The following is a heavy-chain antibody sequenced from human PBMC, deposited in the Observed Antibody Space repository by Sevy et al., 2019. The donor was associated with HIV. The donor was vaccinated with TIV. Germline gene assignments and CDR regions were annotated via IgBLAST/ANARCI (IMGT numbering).Heavy chain of an antibody. V-gene: IGHV4-59*01. CDR3: ARANRTYYDYISGRYRTPDDAFDI. D-gene: IGHD3-16*02. J-gene: IGHJ3*02. CDR1: GGSISSYY. CDR2: IYYSGST. Sequence: SETLSLTCTVSGGSISSYYWSWIRQPPGKGLEWIGYIYYSGSTNYKPSLKSRVTISVDTSKNQFSLKLSSVTAADTAVYYCARANRTYYDYISGRYRTPDDAFDIWGQRTMVTVSS.